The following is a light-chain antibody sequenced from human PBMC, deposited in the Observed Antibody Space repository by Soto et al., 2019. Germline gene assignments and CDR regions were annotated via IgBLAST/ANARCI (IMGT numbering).Light chain of an antibody. Sequence: EIVLTQSPGTLSLSPGERATLSCRASQSVSSSYLAWYQQKPGQAPRLLIYGASSRPTGIPDRFSGSGSGTDFTLTISRLEPEDFAVYYCQQRSKWLTFGGGTKVDIK. V-gene: IGKV3D-20*02. CDR2: GAS. CDR1: QSVSSSY. J-gene: IGKJ4*01. CDR3: QQRSKWLT.